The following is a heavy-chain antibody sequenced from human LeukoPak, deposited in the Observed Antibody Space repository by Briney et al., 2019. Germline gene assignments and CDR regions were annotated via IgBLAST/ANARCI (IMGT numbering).Heavy chain of an antibody. V-gene: IGHV3-11*01. CDR3: ARPRTARRRYCSGGSCPNWFDP. D-gene: IGHD2-15*01. CDR2: ISSSGSTI. Sequence: VGSLRLSCAASGFTFSDYYMSWIRQAPGKGLEWVSYISSSGSTIYYADSVKGRFTISRDNAKNSLYLQMNSLRAEDTAVYYCARPRTARRRYCSGGSCPNWFDPWGQGTLVTVSS. J-gene: IGHJ5*02. CDR1: GFTFSDYY.